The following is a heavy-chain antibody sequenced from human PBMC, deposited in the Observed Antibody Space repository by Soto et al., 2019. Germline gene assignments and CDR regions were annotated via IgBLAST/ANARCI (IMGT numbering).Heavy chain of an antibody. D-gene: IGHD5-12*01. CDR3: AKDGGADGYFGNWLDP. CDR2: IIPIFGTT. J-gene: IGHJ5*02. V-gene: IGHV1-69*15. Sequence: QVHLVQSGAEVKKPGSSVNVSCKASGGTFSNYAITWVRQAPGQGLEWVGRIIPIFGTTNVAQKFQGRVTITADEYTTTAYMELSGLRSDDTAVYYCAKDGGADGYFGNWLDPWGQGTLVTVSS. CDR1: GGTFSNYA.